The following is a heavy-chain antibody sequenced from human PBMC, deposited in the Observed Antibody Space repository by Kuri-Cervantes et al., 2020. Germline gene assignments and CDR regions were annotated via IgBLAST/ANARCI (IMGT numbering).Heavy chain of an antibody. D-gene: IGHD1-26*01. Sequence: GESLKISCAASGFTFSSYGMHWVRQAPGKGLEWVAVISYDGSNKYYADSVKGRFTISRDNSKNTLYLQMNSLRAEDTAVYYCARDEVGRYYYYYGMDVWGQGTTVTVSS. CDR3: ARDEVGRYYYYYGMDV. V-gene: IGHV3-30*19. CDR1: GFTFSSYG. J-gene: IGHJ6*02. CDR2: ISYDGSNK.